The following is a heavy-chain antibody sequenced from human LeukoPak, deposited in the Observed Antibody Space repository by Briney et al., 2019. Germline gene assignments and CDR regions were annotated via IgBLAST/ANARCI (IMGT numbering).Heavy chain of an antibody. CDR3: ARLDPQLAGFGEVDY. J-gene: IGHJ4*02. V-gene: IGHV4-38-2*02. CDR2: IYHSGST. D-gene: IGHD3-10*01. CDR1: GYSISSGYY. Sequence: SETLSLTCTVSGYSISSGYYGGWIRQPPGKGLEWIGSIYHSGSTYYNPSLKSRVTISVDTSKNQFSLKLSSVTAADTAVYYCARLDPQLAGFGEVDYWGQGTLVTVSS.